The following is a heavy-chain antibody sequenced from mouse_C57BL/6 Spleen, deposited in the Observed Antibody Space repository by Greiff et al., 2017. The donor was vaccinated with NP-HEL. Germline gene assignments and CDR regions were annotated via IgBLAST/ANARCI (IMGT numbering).Heavy chain of an antibody. Sequence: EVHLVESGGGLVKPGGSLKLSCAASGFTFSDYGMHWVRQAPEKGLEWVAYISSGSSTIYYADTVKGRFTISRDNAKNTLFLQMTSLRSEDTAMYYCAREYYYGLFAYWGQGTLVTVSA. J-gene: IGHJ3*01. CDR3: AREYYYGLFAY. V-gene: IGHV5-17*01. CDR2: ISSGSSTI. CDR1: GFTFSDYG. D-gene: IGHD1-1*01.